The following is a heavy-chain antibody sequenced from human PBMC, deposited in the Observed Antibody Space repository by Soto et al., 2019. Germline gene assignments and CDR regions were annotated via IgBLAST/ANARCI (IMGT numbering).Heavy chain of an antibody. J-gene: IGHJ6*03. CDR1: GGSISSYY. V-gene: IGHV4-59*12. CDR3: ARGGISHWAYFYYMDV. CDR2: INYSGST. Sequence: PSETLSLTCTVSGGSISSYYWSWIRQPPGKGLEWIGYINYSGSTNYNPSLKSRVTISVDTSKNQFSLTLNSVTAADTATYYCARGGISHWAYFYYMDVWDRGTTVTVSS. D-gene: IGHD2-21*01.